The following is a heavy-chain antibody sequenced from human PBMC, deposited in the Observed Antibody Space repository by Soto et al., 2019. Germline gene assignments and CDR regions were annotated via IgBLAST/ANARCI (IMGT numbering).Heavy chain of an antibody. CDR3: ATDQRGLGIAGYAAFDI. CDR1: GFSFTNYA. D-gene: IGHD2-21*01. V-gene: IGHV3-23*01. Sequence: EVQLLQSGGGLVQPGGSLRLSCAASGFSFTNYAFNWVRQAPGKGLEWVSTISSGGDITYYAESVKGRFTSSRDNSRNTLYVQMNSLRVDDTAVYYCATDQRGLGIAGYAAFDIWGQGTMVTVSS. J-gene: IGHJ3*02. CDR2: ISSGGDIT.